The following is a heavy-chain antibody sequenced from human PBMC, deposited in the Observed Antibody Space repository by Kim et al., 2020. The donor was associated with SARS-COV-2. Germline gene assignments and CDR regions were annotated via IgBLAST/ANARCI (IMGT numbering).Heavy chain of an antibody. CDR2: IIPIFGTA. CDR1: GGTFSSYA. V-gene: IGHV1-69*13. CDR3: ARGRRAVVTIHAPYYYNYMDV. Sequence: SVKVSCKASGGTFSSYAISWVRQAPGQGLEWMGGIIPIFGTANYAQKFQGRVTITADESTSTAYMELSSLRSEDTAVYYCARGRRAVVTIHAPYYYNYMDVWGKGTTVTVSS. J-gene: IGHJ6*03. D-gene: IGHD2-15*01.